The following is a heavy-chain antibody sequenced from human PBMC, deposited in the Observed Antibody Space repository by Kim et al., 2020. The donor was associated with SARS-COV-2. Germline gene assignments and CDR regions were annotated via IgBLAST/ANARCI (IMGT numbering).Heavy chain of an antibody. D-gene: IGHD3-3*01. CDR1: GFTFSGSA. J-gene: IGHJ6*02. Sequence: GGSLRLSCAASGFTFSGSAMHWVRQASGKGLEWVGRIRSKANSYATAYAASVKGRFTISRDDSKNTAYLQMNSLKTEDTAVYYCTKVLERWLRSYYYGMDVWGQGTTVTVSS. CDR3: TKVLERWLRSYYYGMDV. CDR2: IRSKANSYAT. V-gene: IGHV3-73*01.